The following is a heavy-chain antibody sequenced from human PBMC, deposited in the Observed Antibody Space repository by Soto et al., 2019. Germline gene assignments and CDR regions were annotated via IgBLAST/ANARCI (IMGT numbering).Heavy chain of an antibody. CDR2: IYYSGST. J-gene: IGHJ5*02. D-gene: IGHD1-26*01. Sequence: PSETLSLTCTVSGGSISTTNYYWGWLRQPPGKGLGWIATIYYSGSTYYNPSLKSRVTILVDTSNNHFSLNLSPVTAADTAVYYCAKSYSVTAIPNWFDPWGQGTLVTVSS. CDR1: GGSISTTNYY. CDR3: AKSYSVTAIPNWFDP. V-gene: IGHV4-39*01.